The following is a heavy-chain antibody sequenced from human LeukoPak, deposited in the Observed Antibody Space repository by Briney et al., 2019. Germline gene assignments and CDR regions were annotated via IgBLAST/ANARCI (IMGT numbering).Heavy chain of an antibody. J-gene: IGHJ4*02. CDR3: ARSYGSGSSYFDY. V-gene: IGHV1-2*02. CDR1: GYTFTGYY. D-gene: IGHD3-10*01. CDR2: INPNSGGT. Sequence: ASVKVSCKASGYTFTGYYMHWVRQAPGQGLEWMGWINPNSGGTNYAQKFQGRVTMTRDTSISTAYMELSRLRSDDTAVYYCARSYGSGSSYFDYWDQGILVTVSS.